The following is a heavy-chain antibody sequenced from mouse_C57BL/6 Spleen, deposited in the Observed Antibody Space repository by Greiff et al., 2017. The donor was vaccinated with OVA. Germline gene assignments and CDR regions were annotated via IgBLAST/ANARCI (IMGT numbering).Heavy chain of an antibody. CDR1: GYTFTSYW. Sequence: QVQLKESGAELVKPVASVKLSCKASGYTFTSYWMQWVKQRPGQGLEWIGEIDPSDSYTNYNQKFKGKATLTVDTSSSTAYMQLSSLTSEDSAVYYCARGGGYWGQGTTLTVSS. J-gene: IGHJ2*01. CDR2: IDPSDSYT. CDR3: ARGGGY. V-gene: IGHV1-50*01.